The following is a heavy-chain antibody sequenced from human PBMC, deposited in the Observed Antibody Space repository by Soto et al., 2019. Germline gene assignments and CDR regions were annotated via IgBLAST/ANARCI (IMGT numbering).Heavy chain of an antibody. D-gene: IGHD4-17*01. CDR3: ARDQVKGTMTIL. CDR2: ISYDGSNK. J-gene: IGHJ4*02. Sequence: GGSLRLSCAASGFTFINYAMHWVRQAPGKGLEWVAVISYDGSNKYYADSVKGRFAISRDNSKNTMYLQMNSLSAEDTAVYHCARDQVKGTMTILWGQGTLVTVSS. V-gene: IGHV3-30*09. CDR1: GFTFINYA.